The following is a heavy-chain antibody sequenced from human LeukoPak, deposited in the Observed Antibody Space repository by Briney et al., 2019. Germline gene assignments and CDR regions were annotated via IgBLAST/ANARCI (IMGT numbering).Heavy chain of an antibody. CDR2: ISYDGSNK. J-gene: IGHJ3*02. CDR1: GFTFSSYA. CDR3: ARDGGYDNYAFDI. V-gene: IGHV3-30*04. Sequence: PGRSLRLSCAASGFTFSSYAMHWVRQAPGKGLEWVAVISYDGSNKYYADSVKGRFTISRDNSKNTLYLQMNSLRAEDTAVYYCARDGGYDNYAFDIWGQGTMVTVSS. D-gene: IGHD5-12*01.